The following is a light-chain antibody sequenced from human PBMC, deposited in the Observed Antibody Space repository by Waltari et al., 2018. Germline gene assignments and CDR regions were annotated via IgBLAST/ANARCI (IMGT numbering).Light chain of an antibody. CDR3: QQYDTSPGT. V-gene: IGKV3-20*01. J-gene: IGKJ2*01. CDR1: QSLSVPY. CDR2: GAL. Sequence: EIILTQSPGTMSLSPGERATLSCRASQSLSVPYLAWYQQKSGQAPRLLIYGALYRASDIPDRFSGSGSGTDFNLTISRLEPEDFAVYYCQQYDTSPGTFGQGTKLEIK.